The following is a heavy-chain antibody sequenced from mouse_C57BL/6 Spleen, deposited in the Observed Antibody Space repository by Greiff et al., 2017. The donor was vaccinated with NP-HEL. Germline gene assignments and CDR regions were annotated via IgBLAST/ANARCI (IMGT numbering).Heavy chain of an antibody. V-gene: IGHV5-6*01. CDR1: GFTFSSYG. Sequence: EVQGVESGGDLVKPGGSLKLSCAASGFTFSSYGMSWVRQTPDKRLEWVATISSGGSYTYYPDSVKGRFTISRDNAKNTLYLQMSSLKSEDTAMYYCARALYYGNYGYYAMDYWGQGTSVTVSS. CDR3: ARALYYGNYGYYAMDY. D-gene: IGHD2-1*01. J-gene: IGHJ4*01. CDR2: ISSGGSYT.